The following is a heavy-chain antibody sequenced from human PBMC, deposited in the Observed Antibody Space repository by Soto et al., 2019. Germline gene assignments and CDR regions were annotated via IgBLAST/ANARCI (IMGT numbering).Heavy chain of an antibody. Sequence: GESLKISCKGSGYSFTDFCIGLVLQMPGKGLEWMGIIYPGDSDTRYTPSFEGQVTFSADKSISTAYVQWSSLKASDTAVYYCAAQSVRSIAARPNFWGQGTLVTVSS. CDR3: AAQSVRSIAARPNF. V-gene: IGHV5-51*01. J-gene: IGHJ4*02. CDR2: IYPGDSDT. D-gene: IGHD6-6*01. CDR1: GYSFTDFC.